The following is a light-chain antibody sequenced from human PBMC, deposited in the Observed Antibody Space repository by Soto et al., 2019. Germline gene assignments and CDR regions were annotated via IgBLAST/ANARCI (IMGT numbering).Light chain of an antibody. CDR1: PSVLYSSNHKNY. CDR2: WAS. CDR3: QQYFTTPLP. J-gene: IGKJ3*01. Sequence: DIVMTQSPDSLAVSLGERATINCKSSPSVLYSSNHKNYLSWYQQKPGQPPKLLIYWASTRESGVPDRFSGSGSGIDFTLIIRSLQAEDVAVFYCQQYFTTPLPVGPGTKVDI. V-gene: IGKV4-1*01.